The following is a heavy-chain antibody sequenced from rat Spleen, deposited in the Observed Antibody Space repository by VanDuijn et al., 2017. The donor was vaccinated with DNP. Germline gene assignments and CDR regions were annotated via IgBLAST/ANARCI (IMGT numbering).Heavy chain of an antibody. D-gene: IGHD1-12*02. J-gene: IGHJ3*01. Sequence: QVQLKESGPGLVQPSQTLSLTCTVSGFSLTSYGVSWVRQPPGKGLEWLGAIWSGGSTDYNSALKSRLSINRDTSKSQVFLKMNSVQTEDTAMYFCARWDYDGWFAYWGQGTLVTVSS. CDR1: GFSLTSYG. CDR2: IWSGGST. CDR3: ARWDYDGWFAY. V-gene: IGHV2-16*01.